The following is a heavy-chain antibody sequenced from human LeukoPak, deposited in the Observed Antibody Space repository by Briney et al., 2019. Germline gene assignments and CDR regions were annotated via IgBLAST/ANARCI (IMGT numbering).Heavy chain of an antibody. CDR2: IYYSGST. D-gene: IGHD3-16*01. J-gene: IGHJ4*02. V-gene: IGHV4-31*03. Sequence: PSETLSLTCTVSGGSISSGGYYWSWIRQHPGKGLEWIGYIYYSGSTYYNPSLKSRVIISVDTSKNQFSLKLSSVTAADTAVYYCARAHWVGATYYFDYWGQGTLVTVSS. CDR1: GGSISSGGYY. CDR3: ARAHWVGATYYFDY.